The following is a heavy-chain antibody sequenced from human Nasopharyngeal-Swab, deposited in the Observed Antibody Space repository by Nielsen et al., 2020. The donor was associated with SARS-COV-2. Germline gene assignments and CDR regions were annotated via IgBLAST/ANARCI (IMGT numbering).Heavy chain of an antibody. V-gene: IGHV3-30*03. Sequence: GESLKISCAASGFTFSSYGMHWVRQAPGKGPEWVAVISYDGSNKYYADSVKGRFTISRDNSKNTLYLQMNSLRAEDTAVYYCARDQAPDEIQLWGYYYYGMDVWGQGTTVTVSS. CDR1: GFTFSSYG. D-gene: IGHD5-18*01. CDR3: ARDQAPDEIQLWGYYYYGMDV. CDR2: ISYDGSNK. J-gene: IGHJ6*02.